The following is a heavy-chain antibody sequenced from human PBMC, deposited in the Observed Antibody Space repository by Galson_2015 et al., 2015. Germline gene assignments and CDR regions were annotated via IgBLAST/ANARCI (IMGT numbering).Heavy chain of an antibody. CDR1: GYTFTTYY. CDR3: ARGRIAAPEY. Sequence: VKVSCKASGYTFTTYYMHWVRQAPGQGLEWMGIIDPSGGGTSYAKKFQGRVTMTRDTSTSTVYMELSSLRSEDTAVYYCARGRIAAPEYWGQGTLVTVSS. V-gene: IGHV1-46*01. D-gene: IGHD6-13*01. CDR2: IDPSGGGT. J-gene: IGHJ4*02.